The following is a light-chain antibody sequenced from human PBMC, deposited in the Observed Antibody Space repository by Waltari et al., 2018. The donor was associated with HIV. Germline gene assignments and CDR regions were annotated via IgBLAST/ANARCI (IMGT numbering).Light chain of an antibody. CDR2: GAS. J-gene: IGKJ4*01. CDR3: QQYGSSPKTLT. CDR1: QSVSSSY. V-gene: IGKV3-20*01. Sequence: EIVLTQSPGTLSLSPGERATLSCRASQSVSSSYLAWYQQKPGQAPRLLIYGASSRATGIPDRFSGSGSGTDFTLTISRLEPEDFAVYYCQQYGSSPKTLTFGGGTKVEIK.